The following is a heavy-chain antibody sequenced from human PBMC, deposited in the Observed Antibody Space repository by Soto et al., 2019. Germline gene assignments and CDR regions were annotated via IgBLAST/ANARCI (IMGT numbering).Heavy chain of an antibody. CDR2: ISYDGSNK. Sequence: GGSLRLSCAASGFTFSSYGMHWVRQAPGKGLEWVAVISYDGSNKYYADSVKGRFTISRDNSKNTLYLQMNSLRAEDTAVYYCAKTLVDFWSGYYIDYWGQGTLVTVSS. CDR1: GFTFSSYG. V-gene: IGHV3-30*18. J-gene: IGHJ4*02. D-gene: IGHD3-3*01. CDR3: AKTLVDFWSGYYIDY.